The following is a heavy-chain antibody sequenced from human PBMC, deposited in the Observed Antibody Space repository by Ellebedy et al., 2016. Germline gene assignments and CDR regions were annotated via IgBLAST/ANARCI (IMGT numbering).Heavy chain of an antibody. CDR2: ISGSGGST. V-gene: IGHV3-23*01. CDR1: GFTFSSYA. J-gene: IGHJ6*02. CDR3: ARDRAIVVVVAANGMDV. D-gene: IGHD2-15*01. Sequence: GGSLRLSXAASGFTFSSYAMSWVRQAPGKGLEWVSAISGSGGSTYYADSVKGRFTISRDNAKNSLYLQMNSLRAEDTAVYYCARDRAIVVVVAANGMDVWGQGTTVTVSS.